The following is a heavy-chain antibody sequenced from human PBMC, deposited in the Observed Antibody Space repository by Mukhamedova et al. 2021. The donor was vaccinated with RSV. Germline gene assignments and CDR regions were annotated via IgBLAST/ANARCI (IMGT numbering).Heavy chain of an antibody. Sequence: VSGITECSTYIYYADSVKGRFTISRDNAKNSVYLELNSLRAEDTALYFCVRDPTHHYGSWSPGFDYCGQGTPVTVSS. CDR2: ITECSTYI. J-gene: IGHJ4*02. CDR3: VRDPTHHYGSWSPGFDY. D-gene: IGHD3-10*01. V-gene: IGHV3-21*01.